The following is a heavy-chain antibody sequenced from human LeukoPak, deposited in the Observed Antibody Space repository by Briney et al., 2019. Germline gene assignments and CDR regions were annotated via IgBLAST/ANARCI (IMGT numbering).Heavy chain of an antibody. CDR3: ARGLSSISNWFDP. J-gene: IGHJ5*02. CDR2: IYPGDSDT. D-gene: IGHD3-16*02. CDR1: ESRFTSYW. Sequence: GESLKISCKLSESRFTSYWIGWVRQMPGKGLEWMGIIYPGDSDTRYSPSFQGQVTISADKSISTAYLQWSSLKASDTAMYYCARGLSSISNWFDPWGQGTLVTVSS. V-gene: IGHV5-51*01.